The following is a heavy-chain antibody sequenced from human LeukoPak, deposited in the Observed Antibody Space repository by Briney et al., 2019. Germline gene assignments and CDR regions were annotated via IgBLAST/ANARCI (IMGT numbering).Heavy chain of an antibody. J-gene: IGHJ4*02. Sequence: PGGSLRLSCAASGFTFSSYGMHWVRQAPGKGLEWVAFIRYDGSNKYYADSVKGRFTISRDNSKNTLYLQMNSLRAEDTAVYYCAAGGPSSGPPNDYWGQGTLVTVSS. D-gene: IGHD6-25*01. CDR3: AAGGPSSGPPNDY. V-gene: IGHV3-30*02. CDR1: GFTFSSYG. CDR2: IRYDGSNK.